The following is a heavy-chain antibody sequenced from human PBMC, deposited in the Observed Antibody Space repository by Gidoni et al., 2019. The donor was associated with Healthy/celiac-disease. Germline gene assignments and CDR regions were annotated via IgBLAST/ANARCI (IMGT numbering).Heavy chain of an antibody. CDR3: AIRYSSSFGFDY. Sequence: AGLLKPSETLSLTCAVYGGSFSGYYWSWIRQPPGKGLEWIGEINHSGSTNYNPSLKSRVTISVDTSKNQFSLKLSSVTAADTAVYYCAIRYSSSFGFDYWGQGTLVTVSS. CDR2: INHSGST. D-gene: IGHD6-6*01. V-gene: IGHV4-34*01. CDR1: GGSFSGYY. J-gene: IGHJ4*02.